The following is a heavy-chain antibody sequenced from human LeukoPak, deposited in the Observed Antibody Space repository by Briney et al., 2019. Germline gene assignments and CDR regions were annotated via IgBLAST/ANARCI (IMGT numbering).Heavy chain of an antibody. CDR2: IYYTGST. Sequence: SETLSLTCTVSGASISSHYWSWIRQPPGKGLEWIGYIYYTGSTNYNPSLKSRVTISVDTPNNQFSLKLSSVTAADTAVYYCARIGHEDYYFDYWGQGTLDTVSS. J-gene: IGHJ4*02. V-gene: IGHV4-59*11. CDR1: GASISSHY. CDR3: ARIGHEDYYFDY.